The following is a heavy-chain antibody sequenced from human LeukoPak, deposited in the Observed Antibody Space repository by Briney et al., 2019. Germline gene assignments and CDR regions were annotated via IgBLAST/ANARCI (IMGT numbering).Heavy chain of an antibody. Sequence: ASVKVSCKAFGYTFTGYCMHWVRQAPGQGLEWMGWINPNSGGTNYAQKFQGRVTMTRDTSISTAYMELSRLRPDDTAVYYCARVPYSSSWYDYWGQGTLVTVSS. CDR2: INPNSGGT. J-gene: IGHJ4*02. CDR3: ARVPYSSSWYDY. D-gene: IGHD6-13*01. V-gene: IGHV1-2*02. CDR1: GYTFTGYC.